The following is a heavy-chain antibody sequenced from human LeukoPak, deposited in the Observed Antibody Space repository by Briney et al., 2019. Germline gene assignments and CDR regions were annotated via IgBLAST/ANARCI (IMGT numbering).Heavy chain of an antibody. CDR3: ARTPPAYCGGDCYYYFDY. Sequence: SETLSLTCTGSGGSISSYYWSWIRQPPGKGREGMGYIYYSGSTNYNPSLKRRVTISVDTSKTQFSLKLSSVTAADTAVYYCARTPPAYCGGDCYYYFDYWGRGTLVTVSS. CDR1: GGSISSYY. V-gene: IGHV4-59*01. D-gene: IGHD2-21*02. J-gene: IGHJ4*02. CDR2: IYYSGST.